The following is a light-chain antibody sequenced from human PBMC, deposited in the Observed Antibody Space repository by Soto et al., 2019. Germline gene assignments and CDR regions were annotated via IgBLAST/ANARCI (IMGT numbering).Light chain of an antibody. CDR1: SSDVGGYNY. CDR3: CSYTSIRTVV. Sequence: QSALTQPASVFGSPGQSITISCTGTSSDVGGYNYVSWYQQHPGKAPKLMIYDVSTRPAGVSNLFSGSKSGNTASLTISGLQAEDEADYFCCSYTSIRTVVFGGETKLTV. J-gene: IGLJ2*01. V-gene: IGLV2-14*01. CDR2: DVS.